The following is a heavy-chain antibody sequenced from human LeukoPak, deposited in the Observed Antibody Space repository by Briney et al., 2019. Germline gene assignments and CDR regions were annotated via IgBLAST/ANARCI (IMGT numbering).Heavy chain of an antibody. Sequence: ASVKVSCKASGYTFTSYGISWVRQAPGQGLEWMGWISAYNGNTNYAQKLQGRVTMTRNTSISTAYMELSSLRSEDTAVYYCARGRTYGSWSFDYWGQGTLVTVSS. D-gene: IGHD3-10*01. CDR3: ARGRTYGSWSFDY. V-gene: IGHV1-18*01. CDR2: ISAYNGNT. J-gene: IGHJ4*02. CDR1: GYTFTSYG.